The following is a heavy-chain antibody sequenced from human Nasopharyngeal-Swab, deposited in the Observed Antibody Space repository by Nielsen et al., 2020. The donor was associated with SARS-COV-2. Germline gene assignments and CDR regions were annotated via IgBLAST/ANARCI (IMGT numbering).Heavy chain of an antibody. CDR2: INHSGST. Sequence: ESLKISCAGYGGSFSGYYWSWIRQPPGKGLEWIGEINHSGSTNYNPSLKSRVTISVDTSKNQFSLRLNSVTAADTAVYFCARGDGRTVWRSYSFDSWGQGTLVTVSS. CDR3: ARGDGRTVWRSYSFDS. CDR1: GGSFSGYY. V-gene: IGHV4-34*01. D-gene: IGHD1-26*01. J-gene: IGHJ4*02.